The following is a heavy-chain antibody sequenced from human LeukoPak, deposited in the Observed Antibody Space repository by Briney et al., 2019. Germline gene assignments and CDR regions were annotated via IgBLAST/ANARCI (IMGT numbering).Heavy chain of an antibody. D-gene: IGHD3-10*01. V-gene: IGHV1-69*04. J-gene: IGHJ5*02. CDR3: ARGDPNPKWYYYGSGKEFWFDP. Sequence: GASVKVSCKASGYTFTRYHIHWVRQAPGQGLEWMGRIIPILGIANYAQKFQGRVTITADKSTSTAYMELSSLRSEDTAVYYCARGDPNPKWYYYGSGKEFWFDPWGQGTLVTVSS. CDR1: GYTFTRYH. CDR2: IIPILGIA.